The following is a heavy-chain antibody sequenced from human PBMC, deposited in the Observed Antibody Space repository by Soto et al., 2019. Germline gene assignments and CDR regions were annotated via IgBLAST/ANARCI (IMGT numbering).Heavy chain of an antibody. D-gene: IGHD6-19*01. CDR1: GGSISSGGYS. CDR3: ARAGGLGAVAADS. Sequence: QLQLQESGSGLVKPSQTLSLTCAVSGGSISSGGYSWSWIRQPPGKGLEWIGYIYHSGSTYYNPYLKTRVTISVDRSKNQCSLKLRSVTAADTAVYYCARAGGLGAVAADSWGQGTLVTVSS. J-gene: IGHJ4*02. CDR2: IYHSGST. V-gene: IGHV4-30-2*01.